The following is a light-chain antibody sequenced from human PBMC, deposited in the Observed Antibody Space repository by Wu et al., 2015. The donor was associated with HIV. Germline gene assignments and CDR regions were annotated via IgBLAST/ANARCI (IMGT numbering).Light chain of an antibody. CDR3: QQYNNWPYT. CDR1: QSVTTN. V-gene: IGKV3-15*01. Sequence: EIVMTQSPATLSVSPGERATLSCRASQSVTTNLAWYQQKPGQAPRLLIYGASTRATGIPARFSGRGSGTEFTLTISTMQSEDFTTYYCQQYNNWPYTFGQGTNLEIK. J-gene: IGKJ2*01. CDR2: GAS.